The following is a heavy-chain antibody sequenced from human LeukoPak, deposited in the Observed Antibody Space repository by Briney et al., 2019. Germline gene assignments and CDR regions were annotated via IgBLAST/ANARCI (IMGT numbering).Heavy chain of an antibody. V-gene: IGHV4-39*01. Sequence: SETLSLTCTVSGGSISSRSCYWGWIRQPPGKGLEWIGSIYYSGITYYNPSLKSRVTISVDTSKHQFSLRLRSVTAADTGVYYAVRGVIRYYYYMGVWGKGTTVTVS. D-gene: IGHD3-10*01. J-gene: IGHJ6*03. CDR1: GGSISSRSCY. CDR3: VRGVIRYYYYMGV. CDR2: IYYSGIT.